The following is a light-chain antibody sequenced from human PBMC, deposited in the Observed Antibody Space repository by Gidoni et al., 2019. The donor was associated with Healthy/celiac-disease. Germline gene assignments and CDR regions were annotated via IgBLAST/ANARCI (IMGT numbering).Light chain of an antibody. J-gene: IGLJ3*02. V-gene: IGLV7-43*01. CDR2: STI. CDR3: LLYYGGARV. CDR1: TAAVTSGYY. Sequence: QPVVTQEPSLTVSLGGTVTLTCASSTAAVTSGYYPHWFQQKPGQAPRALIYSTINKHSWTPARFAGSLLGGKAALTLSGVQPEDEAEYYCLLYYGGARVFGGGTKLTVL.